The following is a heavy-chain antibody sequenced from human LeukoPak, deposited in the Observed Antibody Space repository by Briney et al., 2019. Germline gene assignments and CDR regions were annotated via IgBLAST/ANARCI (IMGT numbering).Heavy chain of an antibody. CDR1: GGSISSGDYY. J-gene: IGHJ4*02. V-gene: IGHV4-30-4*08. CDR3: ARGGGYCSSTSCYPYYFDY. Sequence: SQTLSLTCTVSGGSISSGDYYWSWIRQPPGTGLEWIGYIYYSGSTYYNPSLKSRVTISVDTSKNQFSLKLSSVTAADTAVYYCARGGGYCSSTSCYPYYFDYWGQGTLVTVSS. D-gene: IGHD2-2*01. CDR2: IYYSGST.